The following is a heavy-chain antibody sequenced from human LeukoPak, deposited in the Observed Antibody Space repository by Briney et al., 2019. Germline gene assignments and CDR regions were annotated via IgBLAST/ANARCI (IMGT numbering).Heavy chain of an antibody. V-gene: IGHV4-39*07. D-gene: IGHD3-22*01. CDR1: GGSVSSPHY. J-gene: IGHJ3*01. CDR2: IYYGGST. Sequence: SETLSLTCTVSGGSVSSPHYWGWIRQPPGKGLEWIGSIYYGGSTYYNASLRSRVTTSVDTSKNQFSLKLSSVTAADTAVYYCAKSTYYYDTFVNAFDLWGQGTVVTVSS. CDR3: AKSTYYYDTFVNAFDL.